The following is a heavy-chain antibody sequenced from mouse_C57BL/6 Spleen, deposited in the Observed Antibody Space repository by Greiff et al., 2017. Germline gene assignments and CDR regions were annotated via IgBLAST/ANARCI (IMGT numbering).Heavy chain of an antibody. V-gene: IGHV1-76*01. CDR3: ARWWFAY. Sequence: QVQLKESGAELVRPGASVKLSCKASGYTFPDYYINWVKQRPGQGLEWIARIYPGSGNTYYNEKFKGKATLTAEKSSSTAYMQLSSLTSEDSAVYFCARWWFAYWGQGTLVTVSA. CDR1: GYTFPDYY. J-gene: IGHJ3*01. CDR2: IYPGSGNT.